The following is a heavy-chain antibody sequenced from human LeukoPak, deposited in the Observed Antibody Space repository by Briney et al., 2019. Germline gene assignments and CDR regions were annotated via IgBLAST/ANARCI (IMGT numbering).Heavy chain of an antibody. CDR2: ISWDGGST. CDR3: AKGFPDSSGFDDAFDI. J-gene: IGHJ3*02. D-gene: IGHD3-22*01. Sequence: GGSLRLSCAASGFTFDDYTMHWVRQAPGKGLEWVSLISWDGGSTYYADSVKGRFTVSRDNSKNSLYLQMNSLRTEDTALYYCAKGFPDSSGFDDAFDIWGQGTMVTVSS. CDR1: GFTFDDYT. V-gene: IGHV3-43*01.